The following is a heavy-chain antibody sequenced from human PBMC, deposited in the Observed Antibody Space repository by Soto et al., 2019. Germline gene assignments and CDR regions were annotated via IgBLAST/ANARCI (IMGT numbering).Heavy chain of an antibody. CDR1: GFAFSIFW. J-gene: IGHJ5*02. Sequence: PGGSLRLSCAASGFAFSIFWMHLVRQSPGKGLEWVSRASPDGTSTSYADSVKGRFTISRENAKNTLFMQMKSLRAEDTAVYYCTRHGSGDDALFDPWGQGTLVTVSS. D-gene: IGHD1-1*01. CDR2: ASPDGTST. V-gene: IGHV3-74*01. CDR3: TRHGSGDDALFDP.